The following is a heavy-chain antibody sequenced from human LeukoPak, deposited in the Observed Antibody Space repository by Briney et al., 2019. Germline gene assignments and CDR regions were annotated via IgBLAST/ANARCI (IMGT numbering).Heavy chain of an antibody. J-gene: IGHJ4*02. V-gene: IGHV4-34*01. CDR3: ARAGWTVAGTFDY. Sequence: SETLSLTCAVYGGSFSGYYWSWIRQPPGKGLEWIGEINHSGGTNYNPSLKSRVTISVDTSKNQFSLKLSSVTAADTAVYYCARAGWTVAGTFDYWGQGTLVTVSS. CDR2: INHSGGT. CDR1: GGSFSGYY. D-gene: IGHD6-19*01.